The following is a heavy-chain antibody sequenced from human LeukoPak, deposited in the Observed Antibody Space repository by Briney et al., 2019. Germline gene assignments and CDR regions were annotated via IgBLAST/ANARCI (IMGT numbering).Heavy chain of an antibody. V-gene: IGHV3-30-3*01. CDR1: GFTFSSYA. J-gene: IGHJ4*02. Sequence: GGSLRLSCAASGFTFSSYAMHWVRQAPGKGLEWVAVISYDGSNKYYADSVKDRFTISRDNSKNTLYLQMNSLRAEDTAVYYCARVASTGLLWFGELFPDYWGQGTLVTVSS. CDR2: ISYDGSNK. D-gene: IGHD3-10*01. CDR3: ARVASTGLLWFGELFPDY.